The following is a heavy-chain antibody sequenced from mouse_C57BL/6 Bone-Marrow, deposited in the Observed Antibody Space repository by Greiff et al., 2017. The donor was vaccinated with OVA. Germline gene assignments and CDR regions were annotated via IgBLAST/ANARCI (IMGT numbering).Heavy chain of an antibody. V-gene: IGHV1-74*01. CDR1: GYTFTSYW. Sequence: QVHVKQPGAELVKPGASVKVSCKASGYTFTSYWMHWVKQRPGQGLEWIGRIHPSDSDTNYNQKFKGKATLTVDKSSSTAYMQLSSLTSEDSAGYYCAMEDYYYGRSYEGFAYWGQGTLVTVSA. CDR3: AMEDYYYGRSYEGFAY. J-gene: IGHJ3*01. CDR2: IHPSDSDT. D-gene: IGHD1-1*01.